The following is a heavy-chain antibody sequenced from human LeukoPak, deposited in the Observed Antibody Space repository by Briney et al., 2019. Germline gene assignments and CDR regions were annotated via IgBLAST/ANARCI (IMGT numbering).Heavy chain of an antibody. CDR1: GGSISSGGYY. CDR3: ARVGTMIRIDY. Sequence: PSETLSLTCTVSGGSISSGGYYWSWIRQYPGKGLEWIGYIYYSGSTYYNPSLKSRVTISVDTSKNQFSLKLSSVTAADTAVYYCARVGTMIRIDYWGQGTLVTVS. CDR2: IYYSGST. D-gene: IGHD3-22*01. V-gene: IGHV4-31*03. J-gene: IGHJ4*02.